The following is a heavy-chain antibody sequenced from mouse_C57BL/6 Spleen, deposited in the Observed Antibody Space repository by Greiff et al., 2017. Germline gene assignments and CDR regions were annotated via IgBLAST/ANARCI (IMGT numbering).Heavy chain of an antibody. D-gene: IGHD1-1*01. CDR2: INYDGSST. Sequence: EVNLVESEGGLVQPGSSMKLSCTASGFTFSDYYMAWVRQVPEKGLEWVANINYDGSSTYYLDYLKSRFIISRDNAKNILYLQMSSLKSEDTATYYCARDHGSSSYYAMDYWGQGTSVTVSS. CDR1: GFTFSDYY. V-gene: IGHV5-16*01. J-gene: IGHJ4*01. CDR3: ARDHGSSSYYAMDY.